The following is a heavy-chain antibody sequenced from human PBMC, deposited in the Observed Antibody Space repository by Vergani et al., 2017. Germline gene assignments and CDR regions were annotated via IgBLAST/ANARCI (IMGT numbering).Heavy chain of an antibody. CDR3: AREGHYYGSGSSYYGMDV. Sequence: QVQLVQSGAEVKKPGASVKVSCKTSGYTFTNYGISWVRQAPGQGLEWMGWISAYNGDTKYAQKLQGRVTITADKSTSTAYMELSSLRSEDTAVYYCAREGHYYGSGSSYYGMDVWGQGTTVTVSS. J-gene: IGHJ6*02. CDR2: ISAYNGDT. D-gene: IGHD3-10*01. CDR1: GYTFTNYG. V-gene: IGHV1-18*01.